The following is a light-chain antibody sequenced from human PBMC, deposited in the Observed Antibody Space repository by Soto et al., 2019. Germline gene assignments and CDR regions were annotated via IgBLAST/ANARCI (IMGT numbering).Light chain of an antibody. V-gene: IGLV1-40*01. CDR2: GNS. Sequence: QSVLAQPPSVSWAPGQRFTISFTGSISNIGAGYDLHCYQQLPVTAPKLIIYGNSNRPSGVPDRFSGSKSGTSASLAITGLKAEDEADYYCQSYDSSMIGYVFGTGTKVTVL. CDR1: ISNIGAGYD. J-gene: IGLJ1*01. CDR3: QSYDSSMIGYV.